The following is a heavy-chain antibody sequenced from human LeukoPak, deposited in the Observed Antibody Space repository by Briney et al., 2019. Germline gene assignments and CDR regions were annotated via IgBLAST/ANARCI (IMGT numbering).Heavy chain of an antibody. Sequence: SVKVSCKASGGTFSSYAISWVRQAPGQGLEWMGGIIPIFGTANYAQKFQGRVTITADEPTSTAYMELSSLRSEDTAVYYCAITCGGHTAMADYWGQGTLVTVSS. J-gene: IGHJ4*02. CDR3: AITCGGHTAMADY. D-gene: IGHD5-18*01. CDR1: GGTFSSYA. V-gene: IGHV1-69*13. CDR2: IIPIFGTA.